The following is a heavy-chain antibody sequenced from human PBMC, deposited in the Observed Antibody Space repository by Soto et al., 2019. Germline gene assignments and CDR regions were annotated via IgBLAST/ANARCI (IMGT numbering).Heavy chain of an antibody. CDR3: ARDPDAYLSLWGYDY. CDR2: VSATGATT. J-gene: IGHJ4*02. Sequence: EVQLLESGGGLVQTAGSLRLSCAASGFTFSYYAMNWVRQAPGKGLEWVAHVSATGATTHYADSVNGRFTISRDNSKNTLFLQMNSLRAEDTALYYCARDPDAYLSLWGYDYWGQGTLVTASS. CDR1: GFTFSYYA. D-gene: IGHD3-16*01. V-gene: IGHV3-23*01.